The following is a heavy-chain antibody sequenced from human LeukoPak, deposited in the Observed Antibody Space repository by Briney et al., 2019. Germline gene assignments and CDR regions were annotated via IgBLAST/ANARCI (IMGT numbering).Heavy chain of an antibody. D-gene: IGHD6-13*01. J-gene: IGHJ4*02. V-gene: IGHV3-23*01. CDR1: GFTFSNFA. CDR3: ARWGEKAAAGTRGDY. CDR2: ITGSHGPT. Sequence: GGSLRLSCAASGFTFSNFAMTWVRQAPGKRLEWVSSITGSHGPTYNTDSVKGRFTISRDNSQNTLYLQMNSLRAEDTAVYYCARWGEKAAAGTRGDYWGQGTLVTVSS.